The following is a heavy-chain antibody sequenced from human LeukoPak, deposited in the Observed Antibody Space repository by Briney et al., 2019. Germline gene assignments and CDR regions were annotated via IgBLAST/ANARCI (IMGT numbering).Heavy chain of an antibody. Sequence: PSETLSLTCTVSGGSISSGSYYWSWIRQPAGKALEWIGRIYTSGSTNYNPSLKSRVTISVDTSKNQFSLKLSSVTAADTAVYYCARSILTGFGNWFDPWGQGTLVTVSS. CDR2: IYTSGST. CDR3: ARSILTGFGNWFDP. D-gene: IGHD3-9*01. CDR1: GGSISSGSYY. J-gene: IGHJ5*02. V-gene: IGHV4-61*02.